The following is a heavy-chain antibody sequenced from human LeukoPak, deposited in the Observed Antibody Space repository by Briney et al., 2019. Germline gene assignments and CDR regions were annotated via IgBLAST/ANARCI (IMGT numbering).Heavy chain of an antibody. V-gene: IGHV1-69*06. CDR3: AREPYDSSGYWRGVHYYYYMDV. CDR2: IIPIFGTA. J-gene: IGHJ6*03. D-gene: IGHD3-22*01. Sequence: SVKVSCKASGGTFSSYAISWVRQAPGQGLEWMGGIIPIFGTANYAQKFQGRVTITADKSTSTAYMELSSLRSEDMAVYYCAREPYDSSGYWRGVHYYYYMDVWGKGTTVTVSS. CDR1: GGTFSSYA.